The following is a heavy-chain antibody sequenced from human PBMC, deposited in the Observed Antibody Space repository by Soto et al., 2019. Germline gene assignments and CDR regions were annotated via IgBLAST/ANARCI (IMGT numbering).Heavy chain of an antibody. D-gene: IGHD2-8*01. CDR3: AKNGQPPYYYYGMDV. J-gene: IGHJ6*02. CDR1: GYTFTRYG. Sequence: QGQLVQSGAEVKKPGASVKVSCKASGYTFTRYGISWVRQAPGQGLEWMGWISGYNGDTKYAQKFQGRVTMTVDTSQXTAYMELRSLTSDDRAVYYCAKNGQPPYYYYGMDVWGQGTTVTVSS. V-gene: IGHV1-18*01. CDR2: ISGYNGDT.